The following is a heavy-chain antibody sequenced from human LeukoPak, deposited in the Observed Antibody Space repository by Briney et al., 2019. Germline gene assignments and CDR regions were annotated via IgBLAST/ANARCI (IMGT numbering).Heavy chain of an antibody. J-gene: IGHJ4*02. V-gene: IGHV3-23*01. D-gene: IGHD5-18*01. Sequence: GGSLRLSCAASAFTFSSYAMSWVRQAPGKGLEWVSAISGSGGSTYYADSVKGRFTISRDNSKNTLYLQMNSLRAEDMAVYYCAKDQDTAMVMGDYWGQGTLVTVSS. CDR1: AFTFSSYA. CDR2: ISGSGGST. CDR3: AKDQDTAMVMGDY.